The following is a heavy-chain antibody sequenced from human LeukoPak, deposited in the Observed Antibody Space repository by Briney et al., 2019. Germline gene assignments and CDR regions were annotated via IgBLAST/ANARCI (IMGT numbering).Heavy chain of an antibody. J-gene: IGHJ5*02. D-gene: IGHD3-9*01. CDR3: ARTSDILTGGGFDP. Sequence: GASVKVSCKASGYTFTSYAMNWVRQAPGQGLEWMGWINTNTGNPTYAQGFTGRFVFSLDTSVCTAYLQISSLKAEDTAVYYCARTSDILTGGGFDPWGQGTLVTVSS. CDR2: INTNTGNP. V-gene: IGHV7-4-1*02. CDR1: GYTFTSYA.